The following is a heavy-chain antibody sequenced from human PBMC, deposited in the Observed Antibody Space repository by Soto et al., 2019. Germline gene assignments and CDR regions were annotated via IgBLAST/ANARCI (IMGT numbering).Heavy chain of an antibody. D-gene: IGHD2-8*02. CDR1: GGSINYFY. CDR3: ARDRGPYTGFFDY. J-gene: IGHJ4*02. Sequence: SSETLSLTCSVSGGSINYFYWSWIRQPPGKGLEWIAYVYSSGATNYNPSLKSRATISVDTSKDQFSLKLSSVTAADTAVYYCARDRGPYTGFFDYWGQGTLVTVSS. CDR2: VYSSGAT. V-gene: IGHV4-59*01.